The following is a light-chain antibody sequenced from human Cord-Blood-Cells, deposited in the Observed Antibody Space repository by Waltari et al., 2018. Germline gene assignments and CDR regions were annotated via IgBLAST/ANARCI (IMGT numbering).Light chain of an antibody. CDR1: QSVSSSY. J-gene: IGKJ1*01. V-gene: IGKV3-20*01. CDR3: QQYGSSPRT. CDR2: GAS. Sequence: EIVLTQSPGTLSLSPGERATLSCRASQSVSSSYLAWYQQKPGQAPRLLIYGASSRATDIPDRFSGSGSGTDFTLTISRQEPEDFAVYYCQQYGSSPRTFGQWTKVEIK.